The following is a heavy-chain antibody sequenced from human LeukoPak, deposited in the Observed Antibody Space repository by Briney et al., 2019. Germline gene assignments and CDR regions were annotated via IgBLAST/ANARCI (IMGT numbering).Heavy chain of an antibody. J-gene: IGHJ5*02. V-gene: IGHV3-74*01. CDR1: GFTFSSYW. Sequence: AGGSLRLSCAASGFTFSSYWMHWVRQAPGKGLVWVSRINSDGSSTSYADSVKGRFTISRDNAKNTLYLQMNSLRAEDTAVYYCAKDPSRYSSSPINWFDPWGQGTLVTVSS. CDR2: INSDGSST. D-gene: IGHD6-6*01. CDR3: AKDPSRYSSSPINWFDP.